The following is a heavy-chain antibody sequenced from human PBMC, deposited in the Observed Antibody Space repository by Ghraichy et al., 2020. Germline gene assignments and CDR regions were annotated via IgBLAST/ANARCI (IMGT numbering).Heavy chain of an antibody. Sequence: SQTLSLTCAISGDSVSSNSATWNWIRQSPSRGLEWLGRTYYGSKWSTDYAVSVKSRITINPDTSKSQFSLQLNSVTPEDTAVYYCARGVLKLGTGLPYWYFDLWGRGTLVTVSS. CDR2: TYYGSKWST. CDR1: GDSVSSNSAT. J-gene: IGHJ2*01. CDR3: ARGVLKLGTGLPYWYFDL. V-gene: IGHV6-1*01. D-gene: IGHD7-27*01.